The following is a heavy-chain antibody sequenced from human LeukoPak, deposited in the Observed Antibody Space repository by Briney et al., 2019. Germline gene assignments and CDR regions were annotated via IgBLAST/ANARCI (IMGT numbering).Heavy chain of an antibody. CDR3: ARDPTPITMIVVGAFDI. CDR1: GGTFSSYA. Sequence: SVKVSCKASGGTFSSYAISWVRQAPGQGLEWMGGIIPIFGAANYAQKFQGRVTITADESTSTAYMELSSLRSEDTAVYYCARDPTPITMIVVGAFDIWGQGTMVTVSS. V-gene: IGHV1-69*13. J-gene: IGHJ3*02. D-gene: IGHD3-22*01. CDR2: IIPIFGAA.